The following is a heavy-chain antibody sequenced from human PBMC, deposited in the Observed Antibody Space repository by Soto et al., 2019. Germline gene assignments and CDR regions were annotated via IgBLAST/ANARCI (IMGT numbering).Heavy chain of an antibody. J-gene: IGHJ6*02. V-gene: IGHV3-9*01. D-gene: IGHD2-8*01. CDR1: GFPFDDYA. Sequence: GGSLRLSCAASGFPFDDYAMYWVRQTPGKGLEWVSGISWSGNNMDYRDSVKGRFTISRDNAKNSLYLQMNSLRAGDTAVYYCARGYCTNGVCWGGYYGMDVWGQGTTVTVSS. CDR2: ISWSGNNM. CDR3: ARGYCTNGVCWGGYYGMDV.